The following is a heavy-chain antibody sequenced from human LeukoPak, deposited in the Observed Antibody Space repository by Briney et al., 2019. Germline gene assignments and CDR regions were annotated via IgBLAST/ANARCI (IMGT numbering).Heavy chain of an antibody. CDR1: GGSISSSTFY. V-gene: IGHV4-39*07. CDR2: LYYSGST. D-gene: IGHD5-24*01. J-gene: IGHJ4*02. CDR3: ARGAGRRWLPTYYFDY. Sequence: SETLSLTCTVSGGSISSSTFYWGWIRQPPGKGLEWIGSLYYSGSTNYNPSLKSRVTISVDTSKNQFSLKLSSVTAADTAVYYCARGAGRRWLPTYYFDYWGQGTLVTVSS.